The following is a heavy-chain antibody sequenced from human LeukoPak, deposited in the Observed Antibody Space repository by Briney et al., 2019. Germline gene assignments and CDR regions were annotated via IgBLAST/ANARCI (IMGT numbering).Heavy chain of an antibody. J-gene: IGHJ4*02. CDR3: ARVHVVAASTYFDY. Sequence: AASVKVSCKASGGTFSSYAISWVRQAPGQGLEWTGGIIPIFGTANYAQKFQGRVTITADESTSTAYMELSSLRSEDTAVYYCARVHVVAASTYFDYWGQGTLVTVSS. V-gene: IGHV1-69*13. CDR2: IIPIFGTA. CDR1: GGTFSSYA. D-gene: IGHD2-15*01.